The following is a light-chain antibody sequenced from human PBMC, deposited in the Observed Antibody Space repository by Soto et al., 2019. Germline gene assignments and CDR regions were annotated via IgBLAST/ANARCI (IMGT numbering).Light chain of an antibody. CDR1: QSVSTN. V-gene: IGKV3-15*01. Sequence: IVMTQSPATLSVSPGERAALSCRASQSVSTNLAWYQQKPGQAPRLLIYGASTRATGIPARFSGTGSGTEFTLTISSLQSGDFAVYYCQQYNNWPPLFTFGPGTKVDIK. CDR3: QQYNNWPPLFT. CDR2: GAS. J-gene: IGKJ3*01.